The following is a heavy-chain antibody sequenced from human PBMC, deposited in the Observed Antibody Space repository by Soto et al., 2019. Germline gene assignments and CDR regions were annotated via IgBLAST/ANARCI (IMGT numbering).Heavy chain of an antibody. CDR3: AREHIAAPGYYFDY. Sequence: GASVKVSCKASGDTFSSYAISWVRQAPGQGLEWMGGIIPIFGTANYAQKFQGRVTITADESTSTAYMELSSLRSEDTAVYYCAREHIAAPGYYFDYWGQGTLVTVSS. CDR2: IIPIFGTA. CDR1: GDTFSSYA. D-gene: IGHD6-25*01. V-gene: IGHV1-69*13. J-gene: IGHJ4*02.